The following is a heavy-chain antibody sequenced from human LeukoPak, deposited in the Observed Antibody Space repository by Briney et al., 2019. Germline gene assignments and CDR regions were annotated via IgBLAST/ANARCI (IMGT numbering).Heavy chain of an antibody. Sequence: GASVKVSCKASGYTFTSYGISWVRQAPGQGLEWMGWISAYNGNTNYAQKLQGRVTMTTDTSTSTAYMELRSLRSDDTAVYYCARLSAGTHYYYYYMDVWGKGTTVTVSS. D-gene: IGHD6-13*01. J-gene: IGHJ6*03. CDR2: ISAYNGNT. V-gene: IGHV1-18*01. CDR1: GYTFTSYG. CDR3: ARLSAGTHYYYYYMDV.